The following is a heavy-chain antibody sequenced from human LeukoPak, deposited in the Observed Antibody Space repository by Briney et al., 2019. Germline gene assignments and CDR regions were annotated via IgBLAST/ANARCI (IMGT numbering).Heavy chain of an antibody. V-gene: IGHV3-23*01. CDR3: AKGSIAASHYYYYYMDV. J-gene: IGHJ6*03. Sequence: GGSLRLSCAASGFTFSSYAMSWVRQAPGKGLEWVSAISGSGGSTYYADSVKGRFTISRDNSKNTLYLRMNSLRAEDTAVYYCAKGSIAASHYYYYYMDVWGKGTTVTVSS. CDR2: ISGSGGST. CDR1: GFTFSSYA. D-gene: IGHD6-13*01.